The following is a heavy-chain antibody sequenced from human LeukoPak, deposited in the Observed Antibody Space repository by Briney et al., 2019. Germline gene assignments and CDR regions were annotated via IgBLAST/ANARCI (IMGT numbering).Heavy chain of an antibody. CDR1: GFTFSSYA. Sequence: PGGSLRLSCAASGFTFSSYAMSWVRQAPGKGLEWVSAISGSGGSTYYADSVKGRFTISRDNSRNTLYLQMNSLRAEDTAVYHCAKASGYSYGYVDYWGQGTLVTVSS. V-gene: IGHV3-23*01. D-gene: IGHD5-18*01. J-gene: IGHJ4*02. CDR2: ISGSGGST. CDR3: AKASGYSYGYVDY.